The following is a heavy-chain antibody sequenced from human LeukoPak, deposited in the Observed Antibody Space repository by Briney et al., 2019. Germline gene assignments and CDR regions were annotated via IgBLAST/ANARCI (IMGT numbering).Heavy chain of an antibody. CDR2: INPSGGST. CDR3: ARERRGIDRAFDI. V-gene: IGHV1-46*01. D-gene: IGHD2/OR15-2a*01. J-gene: IGHJ3*02. CDR1: GYTFTSYC. Sequence: ASVKVSCKASGYTFTSYCIHWVRQAPGQGLQWMGIINPSGGSTSYAQKFQGRVTMTRDMSTSTVYMELITLRSEDTAVYYCARERRGIDRAFDIWGQGTMVTVSS.